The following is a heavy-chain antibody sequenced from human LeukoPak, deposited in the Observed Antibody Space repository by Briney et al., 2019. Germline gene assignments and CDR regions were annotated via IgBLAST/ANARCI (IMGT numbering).Heavy chain of an antibody. J-gene: IGHJ4*02. V-gene: IGHV3-23*01. Sequence: GGSLRLSSAASGFTFSNFAMNWVRQAPGKGLEWVSAISGSGGSTYYADSVKGRFTISRDNSKNTLYLQMISLRAEDTAVYYCARGYGTHDYWGQGTLVTVSS. CDR2: ISGSGGST. CDR1: GFTFSNFA. CDR3: ARGYGTHDY. D-gene: IGHD1-14*01.